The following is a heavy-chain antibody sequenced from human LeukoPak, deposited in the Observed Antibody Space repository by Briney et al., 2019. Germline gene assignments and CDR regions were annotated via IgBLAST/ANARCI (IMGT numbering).Heavy chain of an antibody. CDR3: ARDKYGGNSHAFDI. J-gene: IGHJ3*02. Sequence: PGRSLRLSCEASGFSFTTYGMDWVRQAPGKGREWGAVIWYDGTNQKYADSVKGRFTISRDNAKNTLYLQMNSLRVEDTAVYYCARDKYGGNSHAFDIWGQGTLVTVSS. CDR2: IWYDGTNQ. D-gene: IGHD4-23*01. CDR1: GFSFTTYG. V-gene: IGHV3-33*01.